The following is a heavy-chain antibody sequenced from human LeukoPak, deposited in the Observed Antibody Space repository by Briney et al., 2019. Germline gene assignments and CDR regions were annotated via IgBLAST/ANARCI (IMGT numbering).Heavy chain of an antibody. CDR3: AREVYDSSGYYDYYYYMDV. CDR2: IKQDGSEK. V-gene: IGHV3-7*01. CDR1: GFTFSSYW. J-gene: IGHJ6*03. D-gene: IGHD3-22*01. Sequence: GSLRLSCAASGFTFSSYWMSWVRQAPGKGLEWVANIKQDGSEKYYVDSVKGRFTISRDNAKNSLYLQMNSLRAEDTAVYYCAREVYDSSGYYDYYYYMDVWGKGTTVTVSS.